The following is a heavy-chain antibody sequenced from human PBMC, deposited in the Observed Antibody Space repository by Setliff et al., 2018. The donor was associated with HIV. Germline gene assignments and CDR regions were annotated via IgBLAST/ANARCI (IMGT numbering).Heavy chain of an antibody. CDR3: ARHTPYSSSWYYFDY. D-gene: IGHD6-13*01. V-gene: IGHV1-18*04. CDR2: ISAYNGNT. J-gene: IGHJ4*02. Sequence: ASVMVSCKASGYTFTSYGISWVRQAPGQGLEWMGWISAYNGNTNYAQKLQGRVTMTTDTSTSTAYMELRSLRSDDTAVYYCARHTPYSSSWYYFDYWGQGTLVTVSS. CDR1: GYTFTSYG.